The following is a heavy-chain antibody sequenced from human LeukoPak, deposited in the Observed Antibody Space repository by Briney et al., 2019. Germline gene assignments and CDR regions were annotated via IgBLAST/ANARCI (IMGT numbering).Heavy chain of an antibody. J-gene: IGHJ4*02. CDR2: ISISTSTI. CDR1: GFTFSSHS. Sequence: PGGSLRLSCAASGFTFSSHSMHWVRQAPGKGLEWISYISISTSTIYYADSVKGRFTISRDNARNTLYLQMNSLRAEDTAVYYCARVGWYGDYFDYWGQGTLVTVSS. CDR3: ARVGWYGDYFDY. V-gene: IGHV3-48*04. D-gene: IGHD6-19*01.